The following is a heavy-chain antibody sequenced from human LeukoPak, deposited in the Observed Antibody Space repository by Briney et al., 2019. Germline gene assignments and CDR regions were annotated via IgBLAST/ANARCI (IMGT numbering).Heavy chain of an antibody. CDR3: AREPGYPSFDY. CDR1: GFTFSSYA. CDR2: ISYDGSNK. D-gene: IGHD3-16*02. Sequence: GGSLRLSCAASGFTFSSYAMHWVRQAPGKGLEWVAVISYDGSNKYYADSVKGRFIISRDNSKNTLYLQMNSLRAEDTAVYYCAREPGYPSFDYWGQGTLVTVSS. J-gene: IGHJ4*02. V-gene: IGHV3-30-3*01.